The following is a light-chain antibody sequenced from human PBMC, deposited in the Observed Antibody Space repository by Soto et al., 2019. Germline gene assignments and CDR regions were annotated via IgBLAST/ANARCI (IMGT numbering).Light chain of an antibody. CDR2: DAS. J-gene: IGKJ4*01. CDR3: QQRSNWPPGRT. CDR1: QSVSSY. V-gene: IGKV3-11*01. Sequence: EIVLTQSPATLSLSPGERATLSCRASQSVSSYIAWYQQKPGQAPRLLIYDASNRATGIPARFSGSGSGTDFTLTIRSLEPEDCAVYYCQQRSNWPPGRTFGGGTKVAIK.